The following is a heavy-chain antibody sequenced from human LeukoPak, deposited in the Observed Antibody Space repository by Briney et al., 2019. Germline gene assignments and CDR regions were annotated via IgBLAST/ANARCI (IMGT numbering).Heavy chain of an antibody. Sequence: PGGSLRLSCAASGFTLCSYWIHWVRQAPGKGVVWVSRINGDGSSTNYADSLNGRVTISRDNAKNTLYLQMNSLRAEDTAVYYCARLRDSSSPRYYYYGLDVWGQGTTVTVSS. CDR1: GFTLCSYW. D-gene: IGHD6-13*01. J-gene: IGHJ6*02. CDR3: ARLRDSSSPRYYYYGLDV. V-gene: IGHV3-74*01. CDR2: INGDGSST.